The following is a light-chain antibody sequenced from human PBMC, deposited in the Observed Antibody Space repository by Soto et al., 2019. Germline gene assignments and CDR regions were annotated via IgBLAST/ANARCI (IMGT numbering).Light chain of an antibody. J-gene: IGLJ1*01. V-gene: IGLV2-14*01. CDR2: EVS. CDR3: CSYTTTSTHV. CDR1: SSDVGGYNY. Sequence: QSALTQPASVSGSPGQSITISCTGTSSDVGGYNYVSWYQQHPGKAPKLIIFEVSYRPSGISNRFSASKSGDTASLTISGLQADDEADYYCCSYTTTSTHVFGTGTKVTVL.